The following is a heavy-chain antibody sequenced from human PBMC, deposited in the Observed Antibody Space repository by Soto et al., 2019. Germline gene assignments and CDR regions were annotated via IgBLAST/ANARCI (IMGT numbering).Heavy chain of an antibody. CDR1: GGSFSGYY. CDR3: ARGYCSSTSCRHTTSLVYYYYGMDV. V-gene: IGHV4-34*01. Sequence: PSETLSLTCAVYGGSFSGYYWSWIRQPPGKGLEWIGEINHSGSTNYNPSLKSRVTISVDTSKNQFSLKLSSVTAADTAVYYCARGYCSSTSCRHTTSLVYYYYGMDVWGQGTPVTVS. J-gene: IGHJ6*02. D-gene: IGHD2-2*01. CDR2: INHSGST.